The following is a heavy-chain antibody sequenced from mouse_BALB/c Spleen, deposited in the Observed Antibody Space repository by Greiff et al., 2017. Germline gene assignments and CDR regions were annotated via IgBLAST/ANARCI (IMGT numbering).Heavy chain of an antibody. CDR3: ARLDYYGSSVYFDV. D-gene: IGHD1-1*01. J-gene: IGHJ1*01. CDR1: GDSITSGY. V-gene: IGHV3-8*02. CDR2: ISYSGST. Sequence: DVKLQESGPSLVKPSQTLSLTCSVTGDSITSGYWNWIRKFPGNKLEYMGYISYSGSTYYNPSLKSRISITRDTSKNQYYLQLNSVTTEDTATYYCARLDYYGSSVYFDVWGAGTTVTVSS.